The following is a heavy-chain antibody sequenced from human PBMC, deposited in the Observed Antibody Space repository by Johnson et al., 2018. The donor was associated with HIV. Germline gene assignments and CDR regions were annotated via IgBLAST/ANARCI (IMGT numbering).Heavy chain of an antibody. CDR2: INQDGSGM. V-gene: IGHV3-7*01. Sequence: VQLVESGGGLVQPGGSLRLSCAASGFSISTYWMSWVRQAPGKGLEWLANINQDGSGMYYVDSVKGRFTISRDNAKTSLFLQMNSLRDEDTAVYYCARGGFTMIVVAYWGQGTMVTVSS. CDR1: GFSISTYW. J-gene: IGHJ3*01. CDR3: ARGGFTMIVVAY. D-gene: IGHD3-22*01.